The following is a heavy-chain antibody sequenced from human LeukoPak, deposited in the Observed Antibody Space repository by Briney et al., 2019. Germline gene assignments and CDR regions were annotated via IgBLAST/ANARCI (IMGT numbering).Heavy chain of an antibody. CDR1: GFPFSDFA. Sequence: GGSLRLSCAASGFPFSDFAMTWVRQAPGKGLEWLLTLGNGGDTYYADSVKGRFTISRDNSKNTLYLQMNSLRAEDAAVYYCAKAEGWELGSYYFDYWGQGTLVTVSS. D-gene: IGHD3-16*01. CDR3: AKAEGWELGSYYFDY. V-gene: IGHV3-23*01. J-gene: IGHJ4*02. CDR2: LGNGGDT.